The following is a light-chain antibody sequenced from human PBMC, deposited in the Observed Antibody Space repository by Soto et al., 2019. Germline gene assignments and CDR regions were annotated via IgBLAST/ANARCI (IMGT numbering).Light chain of an antibody. CDR1: QSVTSS. V-gene: IGKV3-11*01. CDR3: QQRTTWPT. Sequence: EIVLTQSPATLSLSPGDRATLSCRASQSVTSSLAWFQQKPGQAPRLLIYGVSRRATAIPARFSGSGSGTDFTLTISSLEPEDFAVYYCQQRTTWPTFGGGTKVEIK. J-gene: IGKJ4*01. CDR2: GVS.